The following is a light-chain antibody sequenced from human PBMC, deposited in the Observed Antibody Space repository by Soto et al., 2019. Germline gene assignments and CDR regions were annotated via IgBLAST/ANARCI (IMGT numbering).Light chain of an antibody. CDR3: QQYNNWPIT. CDR1: QNILSN. J-gene: IGKJ5*01. Sequence: EIVMTQSPATLSVSPGERSTLSCRASQNILSNLAWYQQKPGQXPRXXIYGASTRATGIPARFSGSGSGTELTITISSLQSEDCEIYDCQQYNNWPITFGQGTRLEIK. CDR2: GAS. V-gene: IGKV3-15*01.